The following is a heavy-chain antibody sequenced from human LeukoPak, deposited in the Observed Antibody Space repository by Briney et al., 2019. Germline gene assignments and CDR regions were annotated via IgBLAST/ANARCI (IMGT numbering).Heavy chain of an antibody. V-gene: IGHV3-23*01. CDR1: GFTFSSYA. Sequence: PGGSPRLSCAASGFTFSSYAMSWVRLAPGKGLEWVSANSGSGGSTYYADSVKGRFTISRDNSKNTLYLQMNSLRAEDTAVYYCAKDFYDFWSPFDYWGQGTLVTVSS. CDR2: NSGSGGST. D-gene: IGHD3/OR15-3a*01. J-gene: IGHJ4*02. CDR3: AKDFYDFWSPFDY.